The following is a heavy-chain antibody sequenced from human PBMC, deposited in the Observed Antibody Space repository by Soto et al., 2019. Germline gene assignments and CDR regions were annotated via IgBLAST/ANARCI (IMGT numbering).Heavy chain of an antibody. D-gene: IGHD3-10*01. J-gene: IGHJ4*02. CDR2: IIPIFDIA. CDR1: GGTFSSYA. CDR3: ARLYLAHFDY. V-gene: IGHV1-69*13. Sequence: GASVKVSCKASGGTFSSYAISWVRQAPGQGLEWMGGIIPIFDIANYAQKFQGRVTITADESTSTAYMELSSLRSEDTAVYYCARLYLAHFDYWGQGTLVTVSS.